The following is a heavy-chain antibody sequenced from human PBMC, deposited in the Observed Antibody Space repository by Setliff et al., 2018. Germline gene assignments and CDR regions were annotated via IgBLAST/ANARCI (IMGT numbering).Heavy chain of an antibody. J-gene: IGHJ4*02. CDR3: ARYDSSGYSENYYFDY. D-gene: IGHD3-22*01. CDR1: GGSFSGYY. V-gene: IGHV4-34*10. CDR2: VYYSGNT. Sequence: SETLSLTCAVYGGSFSGYYWSWIRQPPGKRLEWIGCVYYSGNTYYSPSLKSRVTMFVDTSKNQFSLMLYSVTAADTAIYYCARYDSSGYSENYYFDYWGQGTLVTVSS.